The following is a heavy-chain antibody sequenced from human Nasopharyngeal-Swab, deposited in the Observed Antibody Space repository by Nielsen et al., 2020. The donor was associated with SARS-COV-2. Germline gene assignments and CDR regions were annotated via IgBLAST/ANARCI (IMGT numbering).Heavy chain of an antibody. CDR1: GGSISSYY. D-gene: IGHD1-26*01. CDR3: AWEEPALVGATFDY. J-gene: IGHJ4*02. CDR2: IYYSGST. Sequence: GSLRLSCTVSGGSISSYYWRWIRQPPGKGLEWIGYIYYSGSTNYNPSLKSRVTISVDTSKNQFSLKLSSVTAADTAVYYCAWEEPALVGATFDYWGQGTLVTVSS. V-gene: IGHV4-59*01.